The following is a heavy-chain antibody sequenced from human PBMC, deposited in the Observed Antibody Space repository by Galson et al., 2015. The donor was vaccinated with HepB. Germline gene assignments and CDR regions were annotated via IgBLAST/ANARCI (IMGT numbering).Heavy chain of an antibody. Sequence: SLRLSCAASGFTVSNNHMNWVRQAPGKGLEWVSLIYSGGNTYYADSVKGRFTISRDSSKNTLYLHMNSLRAEDTAVYYCARNGPAQSPWGQGTLVTVSS. CDR1: GFTVSNNH. D-gene: IGHD2-8*01. J-gene: IGHJ5*02. V-gene: IGHV3-66*01. CDR2: IYSGGNT. CDR3: ARNGPAQSP.